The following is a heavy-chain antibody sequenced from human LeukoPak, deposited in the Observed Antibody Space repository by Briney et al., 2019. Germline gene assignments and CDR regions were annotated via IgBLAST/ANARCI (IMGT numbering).Heavy chain of an antibody. CDR3: AKAPPSLSSPDN. Sequence: GGSLRLSCAGSGFTFSSYVLSWVRQAPGKGLEWVSAISGSGGSTYYADSVKGRFTISRDNSKNTLFLQINSLRAEDTAVYYCAKAPPSLSSPDNWGQGTLVTVSS. CDR1: GFTFSSYV. J-gene: IGHJ4*02. V-gene: IGHV3-23*01. CDR2: ISGSGGST. D-gene: IGHD2/OR15-2a*01.